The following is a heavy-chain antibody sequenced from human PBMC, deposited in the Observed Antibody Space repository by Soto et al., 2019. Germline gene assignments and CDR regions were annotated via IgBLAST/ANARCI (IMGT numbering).Heavy chain of an antibody. CDR3: ARDSSCYQTIYAFDI. J-gene: IGHJ3*02. V-gene: IGHV1-69*01. CDR2: IMPIFGTA. CDR1: GGTFSSYA. D-gene: IGHD2-2*01. Sequence: QVQLVQSGAEVKKPGSSVKVSCKASGGTFSSYAISWVRQAPGQGLEWMGGIMPIFGTANYAQKFQGTVTITADESTSTAYLELSSLRTEDTVVYYCARDSSCYQTIYAFDIWGQGTMVNLSS.